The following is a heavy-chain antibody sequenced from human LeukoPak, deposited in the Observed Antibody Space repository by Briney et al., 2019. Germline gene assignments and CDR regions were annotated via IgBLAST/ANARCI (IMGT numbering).Heavy chain of an antibody. CDR2: IYYTGST. CDR1: GGSISTYY. D-gene: IGHD1-26*01. Sequence: DPSETLSLTCTVSGGSISTYYWSWIRQPPGKGLEWIGYIYYTGSTSYNPSLKSRVTMSLDASKNQFSLELNSVTPADTAVYYCARGGNYWPQWWFDPWGRGTLVSVS. J-gene: IGHJ5*02. V-gene: IGHV4-59*01. CDR3: ARGGNYWPQWWFDP.